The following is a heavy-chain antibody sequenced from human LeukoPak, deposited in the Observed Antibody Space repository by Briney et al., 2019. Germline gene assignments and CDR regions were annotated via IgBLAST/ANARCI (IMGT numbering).Heavy chain of an antibody. Sequence: GGSLRLSCAASGFTFDDYAMHWVRQAPGKGLEWVSGISWKSGSIDYADSVKGRFTISRDNAKNSLYLQMNSLRAEDTALYYCAKDLTSTYYYYYGMDVWGQGTMVTVSS. J-gene: IGHJ6*02. V-gene: IGHV3-9*01. CDR3: AKDLTSTYYYYYGMDV. CDR2: ISWKSGSI. CDR1: GFTFDDYA.